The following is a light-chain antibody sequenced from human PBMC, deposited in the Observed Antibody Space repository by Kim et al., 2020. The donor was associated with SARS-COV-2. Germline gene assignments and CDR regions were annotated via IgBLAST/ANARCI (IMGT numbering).Light chain of an antibody. Sequence: DIVMTQSPDSLAVSLGERATINCKSSRSVLYSSNNKNYLAWYQQKPGQPPRLLIYWAFTRESGVPYRFSGSGSGTDFTLTISSLQAEDVAVYYCQQYYSSPYTFGQGTKLEIK. CDR2: WAF. CDR3: QQYYSSPYT. V-gene: IGKV4-1*01. CDR1: RSVLYSSNNKNY. J-gene: IGKJ2*01.